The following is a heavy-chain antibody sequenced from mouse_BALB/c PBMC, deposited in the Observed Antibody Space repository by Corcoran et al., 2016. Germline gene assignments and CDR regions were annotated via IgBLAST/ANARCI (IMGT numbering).Heavy chain of an antibody. V-gene: IGHV14-3*02. D-gene: IGHD2-4*01. CDR3: ASYDYDYLDY. Sequence: EVQLQQSGAELVKPGASVKLSCTASGFNIKDTYMHWVKQRPEQGLEWIGRIDPANGNTKYDTKFQGKATITADTSSKAAYLQLSSLTSEDTAVYYCASYDYDYLDYWGQGTTLTVSS. CDR1: GFNIKDTY. CDR2: IDPANGNT. J-gene: IGHJ2*01.